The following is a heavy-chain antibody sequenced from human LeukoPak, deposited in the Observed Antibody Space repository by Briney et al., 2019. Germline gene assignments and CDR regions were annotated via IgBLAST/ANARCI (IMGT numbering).Heavy chain of an antibody. D-gene: IGHD1-1*01. J-gene: IGHJ4*02. CDR1: GYTFTGYY. V-gene: IGHV1-2*02. CDR3: GRDLAEDRNGY. CDR2: INHNSGGT. Sequence: ASVKVSCKASGYTFTGYYMHWVRQAPGQGLEWMGWINHNSGGTNYAQKFQGRVTMTRDTSISTAYMELSRLRSDDTAVYYCGRDLAEDRNGYWGQGTLVTVSS.